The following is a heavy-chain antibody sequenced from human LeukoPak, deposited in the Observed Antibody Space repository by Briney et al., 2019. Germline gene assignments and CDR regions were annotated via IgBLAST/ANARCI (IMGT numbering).Heavy chain of an antibody. CDR1: GFTFSSYA. D-gene: IGHD1-26*01. V-gene: IGHV3-30*04. CDR3: ASGISGSFDY. CDR2: ISYDGSNK. Sequence: GGSLRLSCAASGFTFSSYAMHWVRQAPGKGLEWVAVISYDGSNKDYADSVKGRFTISRDNSKNTLYLQMNSLRAEDTAVYYCASGISGSFDYWGQGTLVTVSS. J-gene: IGHJ4*02.